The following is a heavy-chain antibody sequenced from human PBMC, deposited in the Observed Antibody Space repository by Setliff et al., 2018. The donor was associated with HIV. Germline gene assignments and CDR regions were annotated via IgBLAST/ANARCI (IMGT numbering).Heavy chain of an antibody. CDR2: IYSDGSS. CDR1: GFTVSRFY. V-gene: IGHV3-53*01. J-gene: IGHJ4*02. CDR3: ARDSTLSHFDY. Sequence: GESLKISCAGSGFTVSRFYMSWVRQAPGKGLEWVSVIYSDGSSYYADSVRGRFTISRDNYKNTLYLQMNSLRPEDTAVYYCARDSTLSHFDYWGQGILVTVSS.